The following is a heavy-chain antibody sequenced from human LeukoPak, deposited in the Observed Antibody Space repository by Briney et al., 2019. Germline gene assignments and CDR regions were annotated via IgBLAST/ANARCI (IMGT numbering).Heavy chain of an antibody. CDR2: IWYDGSNK. Sequence: GRSLRLSCAASGFTFSSYGMHWVRQAPGKGLEWVAVIWYDGSNKYYADSVKGRFTISRDNSKNTLYLQMNSLRAGDTAVYYCARDRGYCSSTSCGPVWYFDLWGRGTLVTVSS. D-gene: IGHD2-2*01. CDR1: GFTFSSYG. J-gene: IGHJ2*01. CDR3: ARDRGYCSSTSCGPVWYFDL. V-gene: IGHV3-33*01.